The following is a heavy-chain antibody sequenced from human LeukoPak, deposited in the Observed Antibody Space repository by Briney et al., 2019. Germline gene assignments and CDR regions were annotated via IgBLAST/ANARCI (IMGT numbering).Heavy chain of an antibody. CDR2: ISSSSSYT. CDR3: SRDFPTARLVIKRFRDV. J-gene: IGHJ6*02. Sequence: GGSLRLSCAASGFTFSDYNMSWIRQAPGKGLEWVSYISSSSSYTNYADSVKGRFTISRDNAKNSLYLQMNSLRAEDTAVYYCSRDFPTARLVIKRFRDVWGQGTTVTVSS. V-gene: IGHV3-11*05. CDR1: GFTFSDYN. D-gene: IGHD3-9*01.